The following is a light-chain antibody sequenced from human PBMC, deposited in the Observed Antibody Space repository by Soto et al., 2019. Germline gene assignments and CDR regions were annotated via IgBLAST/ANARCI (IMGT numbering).Light chain of an antibody. CDR1: TGAVTIGHY. CDR2: DTN. CDR3: LISSGGARV. Sequence: QAVVTQEPSLTMSPGGTVSLTCGSNTGAVTIGHYPYGFQQKPGQAPRTLVYDTNNRHSWTPARFSGSLLGGKAALTLSGAQPEDEADYYCLISSGGARVFGGGTKVTVL. V-gene: IGLV7-46*01. J-gene: IGLJ3*02.